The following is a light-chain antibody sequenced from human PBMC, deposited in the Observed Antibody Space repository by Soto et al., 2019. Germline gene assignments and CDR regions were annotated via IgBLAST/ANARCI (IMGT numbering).Light chain of an antibody. CDR1: QSVLYSSNNKTY. CDR3: QQYYSTLRT. CDR2: WAS. J-gene: IGKJ2*01. V-gene: IGKV4-1*01. Sequence: DIVMTQSPDSLAVSLGERATINCKSSQSVLYSSNNKTYLAWYQQKPGQPPKLLIYWASTRESGVPDRFSGSGSGTDFTLTISSLQAEDVAVYYCQQYYSTLRTFGQGTKLEIK.